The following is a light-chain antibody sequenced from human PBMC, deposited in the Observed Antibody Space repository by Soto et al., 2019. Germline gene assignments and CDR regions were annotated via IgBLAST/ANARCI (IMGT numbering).Light chain of an antibody. J-gene: IGKJ2*01. CDR1: QSISSY. Sequence: DIQMTQSPSSLSASVGDRVTITCRPSQSISSYLNWYQQKPGKAPKLLIYTASSLQSGVPSRFSGSGSGTEFTLTISSLPPEDFAIYYCQQSYSTPYTFGLGTKLEIK. CDR2: TAS. CDR3: QQSYSTPYT. V-gene: IGKV1-39*01.